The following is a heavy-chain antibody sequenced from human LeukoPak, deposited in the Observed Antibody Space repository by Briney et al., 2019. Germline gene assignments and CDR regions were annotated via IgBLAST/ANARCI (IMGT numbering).Heavy chain of an antibody. J-gene: IGHJ4*02. CDR1: GFTFSSYA. Sequence: GGSLRLSCAASGFTFSSYAMSWVRQAPGKGLEWVSYISSSSTIYYADSVKGRFTISRDNAKNSLYLQMNSLRDEDTAVYYCARDPPPSSSGWYYFDYWGQGTLVTVSS. D-gene: IGHD6-19*01. CDR3: ARDPPPSSSGWYYFDY. V-gene: IGHV3-48*02. CDR2: ISSSSTI.